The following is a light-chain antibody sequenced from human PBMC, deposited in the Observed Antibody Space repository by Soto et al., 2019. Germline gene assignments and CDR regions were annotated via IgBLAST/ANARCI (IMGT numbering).Light chain of an antibody. V-gene: IGLV2-14*01. CDR1: SSDVRGYNY. J-gene: IGLJ1*01. CDR3: TSYTSSSTYV. CDR2: EVN. Sequence: QSALTQPASVSGSPGQSITISCTGTSSDVRGYNYVSWYQQHPGKAPKLMIYEVNNRPSGVSNRFSGSKSGNTASLTISGLQAEDEADYYCTSYTSSSTYVFGTGTKLTVL.